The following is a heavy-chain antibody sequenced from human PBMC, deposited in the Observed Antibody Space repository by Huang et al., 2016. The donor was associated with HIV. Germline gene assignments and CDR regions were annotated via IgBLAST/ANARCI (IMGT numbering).Heavy chain of an antibody. CDR2: TYLKDDE. J-gene: IGHJ4*02. CDR3: AHIEMTVAGGGFDF. CDR1: GFSLSTSGVA. Sequence: QITLKESGPTVVKPTQTLTLTCSFSGFSLSTSGVAVGWIRQPPGKALEWLALTYLKDDESYSSSLRNRITITKDTAKNEVVLRMTNMEPLDTGTYYCAHIEMTVAGGGFDFWGLGILVTVSS. V-gene: IGHV2-5*01. D-gene: IGHD6-19*01.